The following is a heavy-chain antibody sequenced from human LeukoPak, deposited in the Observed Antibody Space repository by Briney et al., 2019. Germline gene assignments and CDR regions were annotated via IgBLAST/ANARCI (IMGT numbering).Heavy chain of an antibody. CDR2: ISAYNGNT. J-gene: IGHJ4*02. V-gene: IGHV1-18*04. CDR1: GYTFTGYY. Sequence: AASVKVSCKASGYTFTGYYMHWVRQAPGHGLEWMGWISAYNGNTNYAQKLQGRVTMTTDTSTSTAYMELRSLRSDDTAVYYCARDFPFSGSYYDYWGQGTLVTVSS. CDR3: ARDFPFSGSYYDY. D-gene: IGHD1-26*01.